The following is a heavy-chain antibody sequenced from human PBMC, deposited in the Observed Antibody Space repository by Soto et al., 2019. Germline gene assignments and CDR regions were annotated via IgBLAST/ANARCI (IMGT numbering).Heavy chain of an antibody. J-gene: IGHJ4*02. V-gene: IGHV4-39*01. CDR3: ARHVAPYSSGWDGAFDY. CDR1: GGSISSSSYY. Sequence: QLQLQESGPGLVKPSETLSLTCTVSGGSISSSSYYWGWIRQPPGKGLEWIGSIYYSGSTYYNPSLKSRVTISVDTSKHQFSLKLSSVTAADTAVYYCARHVAPYSSGWDGAFDYWGQGTLVTVSS. CDR2: IYYSGST. D-gene: IGHD6-19*01.